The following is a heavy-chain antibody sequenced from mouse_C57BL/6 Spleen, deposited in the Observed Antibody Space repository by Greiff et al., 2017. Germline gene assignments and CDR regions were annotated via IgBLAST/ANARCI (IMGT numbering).Heavy chain of an antibody. CDR3: ARYGGIRQGPYYYDG. D-gene: IGHD2-12*01. V-gene: IGHV1-39*01. J-gene: IGHJ2*01. Sequence: VQLQQSGAELVKPGASVKLSCKASGCTFTDYNMNWVKQRNGKGLEWIGVFNPNYGTTSYNQKFKGKATLTVAKSSSTVYMKLSRLTSEDSAVYYCARYGGIRQGPYYYDGWGQGATLTVSS. CDR1: GCTFTDYN. CDR2: FNPNYGTT.